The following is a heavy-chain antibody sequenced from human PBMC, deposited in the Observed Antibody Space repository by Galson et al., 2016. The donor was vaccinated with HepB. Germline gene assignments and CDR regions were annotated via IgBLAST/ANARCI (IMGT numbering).Heavy chain of an antibody. CDR3: ATFPRGGSGSR. J-gene: IGHJ4*02. Sequence: SLRLSCAASGFTFSSYSMNWVRQAPGKGLEWVSYISSSSSNIQYADSVKGRFTISRDNAKNSLFLQTNSLRDEDTAVYYCATFPRGGSGSRGGQGTLVTVSS. V-gene: IGHV3-48*02. D-gene: IGHD6-19*01. CDR2: ISSSSSNI. CDR1: GFTFSSYS.